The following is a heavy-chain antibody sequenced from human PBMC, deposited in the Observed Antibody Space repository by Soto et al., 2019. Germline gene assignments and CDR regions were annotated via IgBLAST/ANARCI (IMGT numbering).Heavy chain of an antibody. CDR2: ISAYNGNT. V-gene: IGHV1-18*01. CDR1: GYTFTSYG. J-gene: IGHJ6*02. Sequence: QVQLVQSGAEVKKPGASVKVSCKASGYTFTSYGISWVRQAPGQGLEWMGWISAYNGNTNYAQKLQGRVTMTTDTSMSTAYMELRSLRSDDTAVYYCEREGRIAAAAYYYYYGMDVWGQGTTVTVSS. D-gene: IGHD6-13*01. CDR3: EREGRIAAAAYYYYYGMDV.